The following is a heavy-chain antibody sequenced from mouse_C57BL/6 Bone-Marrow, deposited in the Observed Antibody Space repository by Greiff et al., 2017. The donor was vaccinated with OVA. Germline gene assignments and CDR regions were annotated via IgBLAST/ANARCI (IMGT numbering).Heavy chain of an antibody. J-gene: IGHJ4*01. CDR3: ARVTTRDYAMDY. V-gene: IGHV14-3*01. CDR2: IDPANGNT. CDR1: GFNIKNPY. Sequence: VQLQQSVAELVRPGASVKLSCTASGFNIKNPYMHWVKQRPEQGLEWIGRIDPANGNTKYAPKFQGKATITADTSSNTAYLQLSSLTSEDTAIYYCARVTTRDYAMDYWGQGTSVTVSS. D-gene: IGHD1-1*01.